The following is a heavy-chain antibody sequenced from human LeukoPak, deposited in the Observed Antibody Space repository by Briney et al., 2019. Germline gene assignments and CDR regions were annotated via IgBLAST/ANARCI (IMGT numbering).Heavy chain of an antibody. CDR1: GFTFSIYW. CDR2: IKQDGSEK. V-gene: IGHV3-7*01. Sequence: GGSLRLSCAASGFTFSIYWMNWVRQAPGKGLEWVANIKQDGSEKYYVDSVKGRFTISRDNAKNSLYLQMNSLRAEDTAVYYCARDAVAGTSGNWFDPWGQGTLVTVSS. CDR3: ARDAVAGTSGNWFDP. J-gene: IGHJ5*02. D-gene: IGHD6-19*01.